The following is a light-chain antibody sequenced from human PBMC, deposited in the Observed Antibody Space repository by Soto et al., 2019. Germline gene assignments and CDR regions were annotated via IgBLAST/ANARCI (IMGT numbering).Light chain of an antibody. J-gene: IGLJ1*01. CDR3: SSYTSSSFYV. CDR1: RSDVGAYNY. Sequence: QSALTQPASVSGSPGQSIAISCTGTRSDVGAYNYVSWYQQHPGKAPKLMIYEVSNRPSGVSNRFSGSKSGNTASLTISGLQAEDEADYYCSSYTSSSFYVFGTGTKLTVL. V-gene: IGLV2-14*01. CDR2: EVS.